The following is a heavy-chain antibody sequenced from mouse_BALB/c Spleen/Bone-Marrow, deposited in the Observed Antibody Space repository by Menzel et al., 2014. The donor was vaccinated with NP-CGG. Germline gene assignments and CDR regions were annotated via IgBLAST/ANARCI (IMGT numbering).Heavy chain of an antibody. CDR2: INDGGSYT. D-gene: IGHD2-1*01. CDR3: ARDGNFAMDY. J-gene: IGHJ4*01. V-gene: IGHV5-4*02. Sequence: EVNLVESGGGLVKPGGSLKLSCAVSGFTFSDYYMYWVRQSPEKRLEWVATINDGGSYTYYPDSVKGRFTISRDNAKNNLYLQMSSLKSEDTAMYYCARDGNFAMDYWGQGTSVTVSS. CDR1: GFTFSDYY.